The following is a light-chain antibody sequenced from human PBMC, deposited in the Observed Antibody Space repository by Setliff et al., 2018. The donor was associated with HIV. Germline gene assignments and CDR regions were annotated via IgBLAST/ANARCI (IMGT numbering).Light chain of an antibody. V-gene: IGLV3-21*03. Sequence: SYELTQPPSVSVAPGKTARVTCGGNKIGRKSVHWYQQKPGQAPGLVVYDYSDQPSNISESFSGSKSGNMATLTITRVEAGDEADYYCQVWDNNGDFYVFGSGTKV. CDR3: QVWDNNGDFYV. CDR1: KIGRKS. J-gene: IGLJ1*01. CDR2: DYS.